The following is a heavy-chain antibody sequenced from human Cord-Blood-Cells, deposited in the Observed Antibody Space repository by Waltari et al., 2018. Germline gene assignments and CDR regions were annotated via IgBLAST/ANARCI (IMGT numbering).Heavy chain of an antibody. CDR2: INDSGST. CDR3: ARGGPLVVVVAATPRWYFDL. J-gene: IGHJ2*01. D-gene: IGHD2-15*01. CDR1: GGSFSGSY. V-gene: IGHV4-34*01. Sequence: QVQLQQWGAGLLKPSETLSLTCAVYGGSFSGSYWSWIRQPPGKALEWRGEINDSGSTNYNPSLKSRVTISVDTSKNQFSLKLSSVTAADTAVYYCARGGPLVVVVAATPRWYFDLWGRGTLVTVSS.